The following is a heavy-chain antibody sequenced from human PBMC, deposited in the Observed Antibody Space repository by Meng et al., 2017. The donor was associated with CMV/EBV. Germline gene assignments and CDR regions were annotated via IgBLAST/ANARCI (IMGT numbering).Heavy chain of an antibody. V-gene: IGHV1-46*01. J-gene: IGHJ4*02. D-gene: IGHD6-13*01. Sequence: VELVQSGAEVKRAGCLVKVSCKASGYTVTSYYMHWVRQAPGQGLEWMGIINPSGGSTSYAQKFQGRVTMTRDTSTSTVYMELSSLRSEDTAVYYCALAEYSSSLFDYWGQGTLVTVSS. CDR3: ALAEYSSSLFDY. CDR2: INPSGGST. CDR1: GYTVTSYY.